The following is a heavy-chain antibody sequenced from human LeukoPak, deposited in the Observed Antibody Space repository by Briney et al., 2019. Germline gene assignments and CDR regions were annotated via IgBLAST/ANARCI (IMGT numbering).Heavy chain of an antibody. D-gene: IGHD2-15*01. V-gene: IGHV1-18*01. CDR1: GYTFTSYG. CDR2: ISAYNGNT. J-gene: IGHJ5*02. CDR3: ARTSDCSGGSCYYWFDP. Sequence: ASVKVSCKASGYTFTSYGISWVRQAPGQGLEWMGWISAYNGNTNYAQELQGRVAMTTDTSTSTAYMELRSLRSDDTAVYYCARTSDCSGGSCYYWFDPWGQGTLVTVSS.